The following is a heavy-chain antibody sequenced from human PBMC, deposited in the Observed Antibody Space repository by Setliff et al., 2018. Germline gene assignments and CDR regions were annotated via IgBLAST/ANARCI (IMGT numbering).Heavy chain of an antibody. D-gene: IGHD3-22*01. J-gene: IGHJ4*02. Sequence: ASVKVSCKASGYTFINYEINWVRQATGQGLEWMGGMNPNNGNTGYAQKFQGRVTMTRNTSISTAYMELSSLRSEDTAVYYCARAGYDSSGYYSYWGQGTLVTVSS. CDR2: MNPNNGNT. V-gene: IGHV1-8*02. CDR3: ARAGYDSSGYYSY. CDR1: GYTFINYE.